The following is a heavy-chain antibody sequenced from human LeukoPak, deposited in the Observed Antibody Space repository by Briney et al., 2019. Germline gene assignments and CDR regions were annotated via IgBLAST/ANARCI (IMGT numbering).Heavy chain of an antibody. J-gene: IGHJ4*02. V-gene: IGHV3-23*01. Sequence: GGSLRLSCAASGFTFNSYAMSWVRQAPGKGLEWVSAISGSGGSTYYADSVKGRFTISRDNSKNTLYLQMNSLRAEDTAVYYCAKGGQSYSSGWTYFDYWGQGTLVTVSS. D-gene: IGHD6-19*01. CDR2: ISGSGGST. CDR3: AKGGQSYSSGWTYFDY. CDR1: GFTFNSYA.